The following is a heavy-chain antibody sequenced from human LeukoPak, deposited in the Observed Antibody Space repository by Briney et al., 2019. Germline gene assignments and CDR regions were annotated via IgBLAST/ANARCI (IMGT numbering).Heavy chain of an antibody. D-gene: IGHD4-17*01. V-gene: IGHV3-11*04. CDR1: GFTFSDYY. CDR2: ISPSTNSM. CDR3: SREGGRYGDYDY. J-gene: IGHJ4*02. Sequence: GGSLRLSCAASGFTFSDYYMSWLRQAPGKGLEWVSYISPSTNSMYYADSVKGRFTISRDNAKNSLFLQMNGLTAEDTAVYYCSREGGRYGDYDYWGQGTLVTVSS.